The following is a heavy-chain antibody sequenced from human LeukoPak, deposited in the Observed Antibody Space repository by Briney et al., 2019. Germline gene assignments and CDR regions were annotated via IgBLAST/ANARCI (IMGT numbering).Heavy chain of an antibody. CDR3: ARGAITMVPGVIIFDY. CDR2: ISSSSSTI. V-gene: IGHV3-48*02. J-gene: IGHJ4*02. CDR1: GFTFSSYS. D-gene: IGHD3-10*01. Sequence: GGSLRLSCAASGFTFSSYSMDWVRQAPGKGLEWVSYISSSSSTIYYADSVKGRFTISRDNAKNSLYLQMNSLRDEDTAVYYCARGAITMVPGVIIFDYWGQGTLVTVSS.